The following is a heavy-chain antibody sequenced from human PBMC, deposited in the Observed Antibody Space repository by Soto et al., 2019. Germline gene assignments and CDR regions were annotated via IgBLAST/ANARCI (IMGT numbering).Heavy chain of an antibody. V-gene: IGHV1-69*13. CDR3: ARDRYSSGWTDRYGMDV. D-gene: IGHD6-19*01. CDR1: GGTFSSYA. CDR2: IIPIFGTA. Sequence: SVKVSCKASGGTFSSYAISWVRQAPGQGLEWMGGIIPIFGTANYAQKFQGRVTITADESTSTAYMELSSLRSEDTAVYYCARDRYSSGWTDRYGMDVRGQGTTVTVS. J-gene: IGHJ6*02.